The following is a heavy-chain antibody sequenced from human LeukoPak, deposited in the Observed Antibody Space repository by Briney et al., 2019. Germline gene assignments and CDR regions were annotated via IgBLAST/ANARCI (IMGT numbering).Heavy chain of an antibody. CDR2: ISGSGGST. D-gene: IGHD6-19*01. J-gene: IGHJ4*02. V-gene: IGHV3-23*01. CDR3: ANDYIAVDGRDY. CDR1: GFTFSSYA. Sequence: PGGSLRLSCAASGFTFSSYAMSWVRQAPGKGLDWVSAISGSGGSTYYADSVKGPFTISRDNSKNTLYLQMNSLRAEDTAVYYCANDYIAVDGRDYWGQGTLLTVSS.